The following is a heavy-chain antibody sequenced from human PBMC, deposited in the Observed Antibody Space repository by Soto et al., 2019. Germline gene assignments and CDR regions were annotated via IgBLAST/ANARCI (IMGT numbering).Heavy chain of an antibody. CDR1: GLTVSQNY. CDR3: VRPRPSGENYGMDV. CDR2: LYADGST. V-gene: IGHV3-53*01. J-gene: IGHJ6*02. Sequence: VQLVGSGGGLIQPGGSLRLSCVASGLTVSQNYMAWLRQAAEMGPQWVSVLYADGSTYYTESLKGRFTFYRGPYKNTMFLQMDGLRAEDTAVYYCVRPRPSGENYGMDVWGQGTTVTVSS. D-gene: IGHD1-26*01.